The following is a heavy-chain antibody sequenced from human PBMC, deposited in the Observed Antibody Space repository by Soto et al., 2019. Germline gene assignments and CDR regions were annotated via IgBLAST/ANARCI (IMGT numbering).Heavy chain of an antibody. D-gene: IGHD3-22*01. V-gene: IGHV1-69*05. J-gene: IGHJ4*02. CDR2: IIPIFGTA. CDR3: ARDTYDSSGYYYS. CDR1: GGTFSSYA. Sequence: SVKVSCKASGGTFSSYAISWVRQAPGQGLEWMGGIIPIFGTANYAQKFQGRVTITTDESTSTAYMELRSLRSDDMAVYYCARDTYDSSGYYYSWGQGTLVTVSS.